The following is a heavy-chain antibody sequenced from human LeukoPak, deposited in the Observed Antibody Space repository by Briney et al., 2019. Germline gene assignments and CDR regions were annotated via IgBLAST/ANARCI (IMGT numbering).Heavy chain of an antibody. CDR3: AKPQEPVAYYYDSSGYTGGYYFDY. Sequence: GGSLRLSCAASGLTFSSYAMSWVRQAPGKGLEWVSAISGSGGSTYYADSVKGRFTISRDNSKNTLYLQMNSLRAEDTAVYYCAKPQEPVAYYYDSSGYTGGYYFDYWGQGTLVTVSS. J-gene: IGHJ4*02. V-gene: IGHV3-23*01. D-gene: IGHD3-22*01. CDR2: ISGSGGST. CDR1: GLTFSSYA.